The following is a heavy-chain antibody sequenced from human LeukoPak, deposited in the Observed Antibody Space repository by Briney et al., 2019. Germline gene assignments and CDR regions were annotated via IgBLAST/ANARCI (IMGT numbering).Heavy chain of an antibody. J-gene: IGHJ6*02. CDR3: ARGPTPDESGYYYYYGMDV. CDR1: GFTFSSYW. D-gene: IGHD1-14*01. CDR2: INSDGSST. Sequence: PGGSLRLSCAASGFTFSSYWMHWVRQAPGKGLVWVSRINSDGSSTSYADSVKGRFTISRDNAKNTLYLQMNSLRAEDTAVYYCARGPTPDESGYYYYYGMDVWGQGTTVIVSS. V-gene: IGHV3-74*01.